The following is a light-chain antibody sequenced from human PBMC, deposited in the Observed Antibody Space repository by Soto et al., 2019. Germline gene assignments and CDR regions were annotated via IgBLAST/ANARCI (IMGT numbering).Light chain of an antibody. CDR3: CSYAGSLGV. J-gene: IGLJ1*01. Sequence: QSALTQPRSVSGSPGQSVTISCTGTSSDVGGYNYVSWYQQHPGKAPKLMIYDVSKRPSGVPDRFSGSKSGNTASLTISGLHAEDESDYYCCSYAGSLGVFGTGTKLTVL. CDR2: DVS. CDR1: SSDVGGYNY. V-gene: IGLV2-11*01.